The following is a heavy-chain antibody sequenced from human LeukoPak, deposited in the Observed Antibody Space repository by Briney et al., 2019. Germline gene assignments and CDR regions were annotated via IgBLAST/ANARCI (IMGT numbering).Heavy chain of an antibody. D-gene: IGHD6-19*01. Sequence: GGSLRLSCAASGFTFSSYSMNWVRQAPGKGLEWVSSISSSSSYIYYADSVKGRFTISRDNAKNSLYLQMNSLRAEDTAVYYCARGFLLSSGGFDYLGQGTLVTVSS. CDR3: ARGFLLSSGGFDY. J-gene: IGHJ4*02. V-gene: IGHV3-21*01. CDR1: GFTFSSYS. CDR2: ISSSSSYI.